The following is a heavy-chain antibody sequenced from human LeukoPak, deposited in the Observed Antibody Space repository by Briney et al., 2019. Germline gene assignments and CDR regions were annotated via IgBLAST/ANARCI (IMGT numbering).Heavy chain of an antibody. CDR1: GYTFTSYD. CDR3: ARGIVVVPAAIYYFDY. V-gene: IGHV1-8*01. Sequence: ASVKVSCKASGYTFTSYDINWVRQATGQGLEWMGWMNPNSGNTGYAQKFQGRVTMTRNTSISTAYTELSSLRSEDTAVYYCARGIVVVPAAIYYFDYWGQGTLVTVSS. J-gene: IGHJ4*02. D-gene: IGHD2-2*01. CDR2: MNPNSGNT.